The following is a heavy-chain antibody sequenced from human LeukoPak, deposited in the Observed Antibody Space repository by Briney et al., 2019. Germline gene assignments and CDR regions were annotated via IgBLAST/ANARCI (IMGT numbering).Heavy chain of an antibody. D-gene: IGHD3-3*01. CDR1: GFTVSSNY. CDR3: AKDSETYYDFWSGSNWFDP. V-gene: IGHV3-53*01. J-gene: IGHJ5*02. CDR2: LYSGGST. Sequence: GGSLRLSCAASGFTVSSNYMSWVRQAPGKGLEWVSVLYSGGSTYYADSVKGRFTISRDNSKNTLYLQMNSLRAEDTAVYYCAKDSETYYDFWSGSNWFDPWGQGTLVTVSS.